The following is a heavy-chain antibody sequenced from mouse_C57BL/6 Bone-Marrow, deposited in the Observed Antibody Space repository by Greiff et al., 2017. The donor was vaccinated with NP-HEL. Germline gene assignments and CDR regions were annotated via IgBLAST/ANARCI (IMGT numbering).Heavy chain of an antibody. CDR1: GYAFSSSW. V-gene: IGHV1-82*01. CDR2: IYPGDGDP. J-gene: IGHJ4*01. Sequence: QVQLQQSGPELVKPGASVKISCKASGYAFSSSWMNWVKQRPGKGLEWIGRIYPGDGDPNYNGKFKGKATLTADKSSSTAYMQLSSLTSEDSAVYFCARATVVAFYAMDYWGQGTSVTVSS. CDR3: ARATVVAFYAMDY. D-gene: IGHD1-1*01.